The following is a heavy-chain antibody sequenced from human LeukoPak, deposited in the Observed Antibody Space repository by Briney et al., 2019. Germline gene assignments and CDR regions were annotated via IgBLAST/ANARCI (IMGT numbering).Heavy chain of an antibody. J-gene: IGHJ4*02. CDR2: LYSGGNT. CDR1: GFTVSSNY. CDR3: ARYDGSSGPFDY. V-gene: IGHV3-53*01. Sequence: PGGSLRLSCAASGFTVSSNYMTWVRQAPGKGLEWVSVLYSGGNTYYADPVKGRFTISRDNSKNTLYLQMNSLRAEDTAVYHCARYDGSSGPFDYWGQGTLVTVSS. D-gene: IGHD3-10*01.